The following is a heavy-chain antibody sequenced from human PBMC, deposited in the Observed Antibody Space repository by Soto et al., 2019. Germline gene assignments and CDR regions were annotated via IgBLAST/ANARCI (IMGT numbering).Heavy chain of an antibody. Sequence: SETLSLTCTVSGGSISSGDYYWSWIRQPPGKGLEWIGYIYYSGSTYYNPSLKSRVTISVDTSKNQFSLKLSSVTAADTAVYSRGPEIAYARSGYSDYWGQGTLVTVSS. CDR3: GPEIAYARSGYSDY. J-gene: IGHJ4*02. V-gene: IGHV4-30-4*01. CDR1: GGSISSGDYY. D-gene: IGHD3-22*01. CDR2: IYYSGST.